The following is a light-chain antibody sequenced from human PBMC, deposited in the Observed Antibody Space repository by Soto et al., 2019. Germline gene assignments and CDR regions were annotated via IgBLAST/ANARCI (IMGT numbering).Light chain of an antibody. J-gene: IGKJ5*01. CDR1: QTVGSNH. CDR3: QQYHDSAT. Sequence: EVVLPPSPGPLSLTPVERASLSCWASQTVGSNHLAWYQQKPGQAPRLLIYGASSRATGIPDRFSGSGSGTDFTLTITRLEPEDFAVYYCQQYHDSATYGQGTRLEIK. CDR2: GAS. V-gene: IGKV3-20*01.